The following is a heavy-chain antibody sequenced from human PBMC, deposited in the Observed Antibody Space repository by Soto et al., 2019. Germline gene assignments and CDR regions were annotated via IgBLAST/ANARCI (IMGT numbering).Heavy chain of an antibody. V-gene: IGHV3-74*01. D-gene: IGHD4-17*01. CDR1: GLTFSRSW. J-gene: IGHJ4*02. CDR2: IYVDGSGT. Sequence: EVQLVESGGGLVQPGGSLRLSCASSGLTFSRSWMHWVRQVPGKGLVWVSRIYVDGSGTTYADSVKGRFTISRDNAKNPLYLQMNSLTAEDTAVYYYVQNYSDYVYWGQGTLVSVSS. CDR3: VQNYSDYVY.